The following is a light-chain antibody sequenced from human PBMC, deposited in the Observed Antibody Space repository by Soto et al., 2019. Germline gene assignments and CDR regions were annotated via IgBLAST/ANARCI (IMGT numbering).Light chain of an antibody. V-gene: IGKV3-20*01. J-gene: IGKJ2*01. CDR2: GAS. CDR3: QQYGGSTPYT. CDR1: QSVSSSY. Sequence: EIVLTQSPGTLSLSPGERATLSCRASQSVSSSYLAWYQQKPGQAPRLLIYGASSRATGIPDRFSGSGSGTDFTLTISRLEPEDFAVHYCQQYGGSTPYTFARGTKVDIK.